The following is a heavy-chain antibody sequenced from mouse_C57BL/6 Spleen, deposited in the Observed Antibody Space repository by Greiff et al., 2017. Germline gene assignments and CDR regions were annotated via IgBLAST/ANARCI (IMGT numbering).Heavy chain of an antibody. J-gene: IGHJ2*01. V-gene: IGHV1-61*01. CDR2: IYPSDSET. Sequence: VQLQQPGAELVRPGSSVKLSCKASGYTFTSYWMDWVKQRPGQGLEWIGNIYPSDSETHYNQKFKDKATLTVDKSSSTAYMQLSSLTSEDSAVYYCARGGLRLDYWGQGTTLTVSS. CDR3: ARGGLRLDY. D-gene: IGHD2-2*01. CDR1: GYTFTSYW.